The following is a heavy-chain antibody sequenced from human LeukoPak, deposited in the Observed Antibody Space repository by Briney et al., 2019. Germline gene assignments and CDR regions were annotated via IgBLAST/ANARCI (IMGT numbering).Heavy chain of an antibody. CDR2: IYYSGST. J-gene: IGHJ6*02. D-gene: IGHD2-15*01. V-gene: IGHV4-59*01. CDR3: ARVGPDICSGGRCYSRPYYYYGMDV. Sequence: PSETLSLTCTVSGGSISSYYWSWIRQPPGKGLEWIGYIYYSGSTNYNPSLKSRVTISVDTSKNQLSLKLSSVTAADTAVYYCARVGPDICSGGRCYSRPYYYYGMDVWGQGTTVTISS. CDR1: GGSISSYY.